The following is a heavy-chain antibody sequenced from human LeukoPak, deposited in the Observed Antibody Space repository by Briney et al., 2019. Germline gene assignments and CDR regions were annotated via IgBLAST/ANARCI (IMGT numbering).Heavy chain of an antibody. Sequence: SETLSLTCTVSGGSISSYYWSWIRQPPGKGLEWIGYIYYSGSTNYNPYLKSRVTISVDTSKNQFSLKLSSVTAADTAVYYCARSGYFPDWYFDLWGRGTLVTVSS. D-gene: IGHD3-22*01. CDR2: IYYSGST. CDR3: ARSGYFPDWYFDL. J-gene: IGHJ2*01. V-gene: IGHV4-59*08. CDR1: GGSISSYY.